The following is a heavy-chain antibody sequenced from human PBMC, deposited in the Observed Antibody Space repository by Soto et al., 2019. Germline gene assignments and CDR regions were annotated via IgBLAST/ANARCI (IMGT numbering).Heavy chain of an antibody. Sequence: SETLSLTCTVSGGSISSYYWSWIRQPTGKGLEWVGYIYYSGSTNYNPSRKSRVPISVDTSKNQFSRKLISVTAADTAVYYCAREVQICGELYNWFDPWGQGTLVTVSS. CDR2: IYYSGST. CDR1: GGSISSYY. CDR3: AREVQICGELYNWFDP. D-gene: IGHD3-10*01. V-gene: IGHV4-59*01. J-gene: IGHJ5*02.